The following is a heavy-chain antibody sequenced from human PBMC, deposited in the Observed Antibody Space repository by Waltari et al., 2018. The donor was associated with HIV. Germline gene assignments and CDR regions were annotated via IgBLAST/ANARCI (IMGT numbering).Heavy chain of an antibody. J-gene: IGHJ5*02. CDR2: LYYTGTT. CDR1: GASIRSSTEY. Sequence: QLQLQESGPGLVKPSETLSLTCSVSGASIRSSTEYWAWIRQPPGKGLEWIGSLYYTGTTHYSPSFKGRVTISVDTSKNQFSLKVTSATAADTAVYYCARLLEMPGTTWGRWFDPWGQGTLVTVSS. CDR3: ARLLEMPGTTWGRWFDP. D-gene: IGHD1-1*01. V-gene: IGHV4-39*01.